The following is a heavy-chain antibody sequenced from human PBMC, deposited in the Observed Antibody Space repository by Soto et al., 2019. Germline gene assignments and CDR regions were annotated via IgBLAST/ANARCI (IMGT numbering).Heavy chain of an antibody. J-gene: IGHJ6*02. V-gene: IGHV3-33*01. D-gene: IGHD1-1*01. Sequence: QMQLEESGVGVVQPGRSLRLSCVASGFTFSHYGMHWVRQAPGKGLEWVAVIWHHGGNKYYADSVKGRFTISRDNARNTLYLQMDSLRGEDTGVYYCVSDETQLERRPSYGKDVWGRGTTVIVSS. CDR3: VSDETQLERRPSYGKDV. CDR2: IWHHGGNK. CDR1: GFTFSHYG.